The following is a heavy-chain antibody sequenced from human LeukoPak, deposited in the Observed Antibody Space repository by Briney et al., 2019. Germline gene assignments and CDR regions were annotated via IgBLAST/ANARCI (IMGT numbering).Heavy chain of an antibody. D-gene: IGHD4-23*01. J-gene: IGHJ4*02. V-gene: IGHV4-39*07. Sequence: SETLSLTCTVSGGSISSYYWSWIRQPPGKGLEWIGSIYYSGSTYYNPSLKSRVTISVDTSKNQFSLKLSSVTAADTAVYYCARDGENDYGGNSDYWGQGTLVTVSS. CDR1: GGSISSYY. CDR2: IYYSGST. CDR3: ARDGENDYGGNSDY.